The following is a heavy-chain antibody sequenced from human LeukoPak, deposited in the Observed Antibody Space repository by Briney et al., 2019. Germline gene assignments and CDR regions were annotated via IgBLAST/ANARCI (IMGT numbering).Heavy chain of an antibody. J-gene: IGHJ4*02. CDR2: IRYDGSNK. CDR3: AEGTRSRGGRGWYYGYFDY. Sequence: PGGYLRLSCAASGFTFSSYGMHWLRQAPGKGLEWVAFIRYDGSNKYYADSVKGRFTISRDNSKNTLYLQMNSLKAEDTAVYYCAEGTRSRGGRGWYYGYFDYWGQGTLVTVSS. D-gene: IGHD6-19*01. CDR1: GFTFSSYG. V-gene: IGHV3-30*02.